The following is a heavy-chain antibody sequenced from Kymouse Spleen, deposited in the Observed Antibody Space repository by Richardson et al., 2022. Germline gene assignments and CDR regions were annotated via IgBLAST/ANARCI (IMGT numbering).Heavy chain of an antibody. J-gene: IGHJ4*02. CDR1: GFTFSGSA. V-gene: IGHV3-73*02. D-gene: IGHD6-6*01. CDR2: IRSKANSYAT. CDR3: TIIAARFDY. Sequence: EVQLVESGGGLVQPGGSLKLSCAASGFTFSGSAMHWVRQASGKGLEWVGRIRSKANSYATAYAASVKGRFTISRDDSKNTAYLQMNSLKTEDTAVYYCTIIAARFDYWGQGTLVTVSS.